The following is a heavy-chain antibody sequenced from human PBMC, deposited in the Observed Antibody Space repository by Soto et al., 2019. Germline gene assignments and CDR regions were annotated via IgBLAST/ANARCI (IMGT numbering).Heavy chain of an antibody. V-gene: IGHV3-30*03. CDR3: ATQWESSWRFDY. Sequence: GGSLRLSCAASGFTFSSYGMHWVRQAPGKGLEWVAVISYDGSNRYYADSVKGRFTISRDNSKNTLYLQMNSLRAEDTAVYYCATQWESSWRFDYWGQGTLVTVSS. J-gene: IGHJ4*02. D-gene: IGHD6-13*01. CDR2: ISYDGSNR. CDR1: GFTFSSYG.